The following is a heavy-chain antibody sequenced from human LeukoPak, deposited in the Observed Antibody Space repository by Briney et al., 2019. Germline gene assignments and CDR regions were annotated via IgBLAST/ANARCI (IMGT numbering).Heavy chain of an antibody. CDR2: ISYDGSNK. CDR1: GFTFSSYG. D-gene: IGHD3-22*01. V-gene: IGHV3-30*03. Sequence: GSLRLSCAASGFTFSSYGMHWVRQAPGKGLEWVAVISYDGSNKYYADSVKGRFTISRDNSKNTLYLQMNSLRAEDTAVYYCARDDYYYDSSGYYMDYWGQGTLVTVSS. J-gene: IGHJ4*02. CDR3: ARDDYYYDSSGYYMDY.